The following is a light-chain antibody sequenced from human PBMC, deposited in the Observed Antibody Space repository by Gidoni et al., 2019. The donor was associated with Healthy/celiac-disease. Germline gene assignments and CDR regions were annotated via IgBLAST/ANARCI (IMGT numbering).Light chain of an antibody. Sequence: DSQMTQSPSSLSASVGDRVTITCRASQSISSYLNLYQQKPGKAPKLLIYAASSLQSGVPSRFRGRGSGTDFTLTISSLQPEDFATYYCQQSYSTSTFGQGPKVEIK. J-gene: IGKJ1*01. V-gene: IGKV1-39*01. CDR3: QQSYSTST. CDR1: QSISSY. CDR2: AAS.